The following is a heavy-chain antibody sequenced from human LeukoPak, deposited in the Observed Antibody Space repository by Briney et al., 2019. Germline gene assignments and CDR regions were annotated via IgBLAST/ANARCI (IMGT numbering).Heavy chain of an antibody. CDR2: FDPEDGET. J-gene: IGHJ4*02. V-gene: IGHV1-24*01. D-gene: IGHD3-22*01. Sequence: ASVKVSCKVSGYTLTELSMHWVRQAPGKGLEWMGGFDPEDGETIYAQKFQGRVTVTEDTSTDTAYMELSSLRSEDTAVYYCATGLSITMIVGVKPQFDYWGQGTLVTVSS. CDR1: GYTLTELS. CDR3: ATGLSITMIVGVKPQFDY.